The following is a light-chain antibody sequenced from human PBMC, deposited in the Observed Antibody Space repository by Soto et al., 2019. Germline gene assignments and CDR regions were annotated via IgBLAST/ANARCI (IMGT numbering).Light chain of an antibody. CDR2: GAS. J-gene: IGKJ1*01. CDR1: QSVSSSY. V-gene: IGKV3-20*01. Sequence: LMRSTCSRSFYPGEKATDACRASQSVSSSYLAWYQQKPGQAPRLLIYGASSRATGIPDRFSGRGSGTAVTLSISRLEPEDFAVYYCQQYGSSPWTFGLGTKVDIK. CDR3: QQYGSSPWT.